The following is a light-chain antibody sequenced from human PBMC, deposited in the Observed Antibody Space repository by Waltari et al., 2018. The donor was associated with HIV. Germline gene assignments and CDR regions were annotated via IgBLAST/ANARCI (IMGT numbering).Light chain of an antibody. V-gene: IGLV2-23*02. CDR3: CSYATSINYV. J-gene: IGLJ1*01. Sequence: QSALTQPASVSGSPGQSITISCAGTSNDVGIYNLISWYQYHPGKAPKLIIYEVNKRPAGVSNRCAGSKSGSTASLTISGVQAEDEADYFCCSYATSINYVFGTGTKVTVL. CDR1: SNDVGIYNL. CDR2: EVN.